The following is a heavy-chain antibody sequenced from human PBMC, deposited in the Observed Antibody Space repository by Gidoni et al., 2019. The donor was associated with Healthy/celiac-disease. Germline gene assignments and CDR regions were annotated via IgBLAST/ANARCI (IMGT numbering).Heavy chain of an antibody. V-gene: IGHV3-30-3*01. D-gene: IGHD3-16*02. Sequence: QVQLVESGGGVVQPGRSLRLSCAASGFTFSSYAMHLVRQAPGKGLEWVAVISYDGSNKYSADSVKGRFTISRDNSKNTLYLQMNSLRAEDTAVYSCARDRSITFGGVIVMCYWGQGTLVTVSS. J-gene: IGHJ4*02. CDR1: GFTFSSYA. CDR2: ISYDGSNK. CDR3: ARDRSITFGGVIVMCY.